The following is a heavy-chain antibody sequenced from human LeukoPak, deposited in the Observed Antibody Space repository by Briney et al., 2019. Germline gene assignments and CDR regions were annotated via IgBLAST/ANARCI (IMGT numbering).Heavy chain of an antibody. CDR2: ISWNSGSI. Sequence: GGSLRLSCAASGFTFDDYAMHWVRQAPGKGLEWVSGISWNSGSIGYADSVKGRFTISRDNSKNTLALQMNSLRAEDTAVYYCATNWNLDYWGQGALVTVSS. V-gene: IGHV3-9*01. CDR3: ATNWNLDY. D-gene: IGHD1-1*01. J-gene: IGHJ4*02. CDR1: GFTFDDYA.